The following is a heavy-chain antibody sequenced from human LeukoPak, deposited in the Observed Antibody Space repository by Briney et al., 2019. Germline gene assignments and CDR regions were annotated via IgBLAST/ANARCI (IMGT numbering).Heavy chain of an antibody. V-gene: IGHV4-59*01. CDR2: VYYSGST. J-gene: IGHJ4*02. CDR3: ARGPNRYSSGWYYFDS. Sequence: SETLSLTCTVSGGSPTNYYWSWIRQPPGKGLEWIGYVYYSGSTKYNPSLESRVTLSIDTSKSQFSLRVKSVTTADTAVYYCARGPNRYSSGWYYFDSWGQGTLVTVSS. CDR1: GGSPTNYY. D-gene: IGHD6-19*01.